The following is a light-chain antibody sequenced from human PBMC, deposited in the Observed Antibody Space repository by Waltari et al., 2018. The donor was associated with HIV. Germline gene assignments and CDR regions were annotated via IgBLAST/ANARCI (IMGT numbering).Light chain of an antibody. CDR2: LAS. Sequence: IVMTQSPLSLSVTPGEPASISCRSNQSLLHKNGYNYLDWYLQKPGQSPQLLIYLASKLASGVPNRFSGSGSGTDFTLKINRVEAADVGVYYCMQALEMWTFGQGTKVEIK. CDR1: QSLLHKNGYNY. CDR3: MQALEMWT. V-gene: IGKV2-28*01. J-gene: IGKJ1*01.